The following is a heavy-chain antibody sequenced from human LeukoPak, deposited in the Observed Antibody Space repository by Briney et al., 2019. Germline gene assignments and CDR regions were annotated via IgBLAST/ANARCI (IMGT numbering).Heavy chain of an antibody. CDR2: IVVGSGNT. CDR3: ARGSIAAPEDFRVQYYFDY. Sequence: SVKVSCKASGFTFTSSAVQWVRQARGQRLEWIGWIVVGSGNTNYAQKFQERVTIARDMSTSTAYMELSSLRSEDTAVYYCARGSIAAPEDFRVQYYFDYWGQGTLVTVSS. J-gene: IGHJ4*02. CDR1: GFTFTSSA. D-gene: IGHD6-6*01. V-gene: IGHV1-58*01.